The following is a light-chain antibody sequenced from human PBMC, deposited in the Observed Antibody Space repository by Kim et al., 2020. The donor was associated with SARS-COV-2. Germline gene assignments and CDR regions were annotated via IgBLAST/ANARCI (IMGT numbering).Light chain of an antibody. J-gene: IGKJ1*01. Sequence: SVGGKVTITCRARHTISTSLNWYQQRPGKAPKLLIHAASSLQSGVPSRFSGSGSGTDFTLTINNLQPEDFATYYCQQSYSTPPTFGQGTKVDIK. V-gene: IGKV1-39*01. CDR1: HTISTS. CDR3: QQSYSTPPT. CDR2: AAS.